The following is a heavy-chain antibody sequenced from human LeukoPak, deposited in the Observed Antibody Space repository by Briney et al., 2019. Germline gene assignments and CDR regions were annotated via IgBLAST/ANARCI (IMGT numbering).Heavy chain of an antibody. D-gene: IGHD6-13*01. J-gene: IGHJ4*02. CDR3: ARYYSSSLDY. V-gene: IGHV4-59*08. CDR2: IYYSGST. Sequence: SETLSFTCTVSGGSISSYYWSWIRQPPGKGLEWIGYIYYSGSTNYNPSLKSRVTISVDTSKNQFSLKLSSVTAADTAVYYCARYYSSSLDYWGQGTLVTVSS. CDR1: GGSISSYY.